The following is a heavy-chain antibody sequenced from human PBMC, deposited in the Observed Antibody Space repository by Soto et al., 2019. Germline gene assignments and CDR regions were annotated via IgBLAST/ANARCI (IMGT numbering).Heavy chain of an antibody. CDR2: ISAYNGNT. J-gene: IGHJ6*02. CDR3: ARGARPVYVFWSGYYTADGPYYYGMDV. V-gene: IGHV1-18*04. CDR1: GYTFTSYG. D-gene: IGHD3-3*01. Sequence: ASVKVSCKASGYTFTSYGISWVRQAPGQGLEWMGWISAYNGNTNYAQKLQGRVTMTTDTSTSTAYMELRSVRSDDTAVYYCARGARPVYVFWSGYYTADGPYYYGMDVWGQGTTVTVSS.